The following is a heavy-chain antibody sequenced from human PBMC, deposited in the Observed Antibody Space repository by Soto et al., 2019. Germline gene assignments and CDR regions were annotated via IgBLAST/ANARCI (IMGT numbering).Heavy chain of an antibody. CDR1: GGSISSYY. D-gene: IGHD3-16*02. V-gene: IGHV4-59*01. Sequence: QVQLQEAGPGLVRPSETLSLTCTVSGGSISSYYWSWIRQPPGKGLEWIGYIYYSGSTNYNPSLKSRVTISVDTSKNQFSLKLSSVTAADTAVYYCARIASFRAPYSNFDYWGQGTLVTVSS. CDR3: ARIASFRAPYSNFDY. CDR2: IYYSGST. J-gene: IGHJ4*02.